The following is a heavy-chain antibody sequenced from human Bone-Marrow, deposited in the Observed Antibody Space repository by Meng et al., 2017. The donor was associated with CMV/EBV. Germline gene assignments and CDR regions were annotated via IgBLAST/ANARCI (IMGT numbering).Heavy chain of an antibody. J-gene: IGHJ3*02. CDR1: GGSISSSSYY. Sequence: SETLSLTCTVSGGSISSSSYYWGWIRQPPGKGLEWIGSIYYSGSTNYNTSLKSGVTISVDTSKNQFSLKLSSVTDADTAVYYCARDRTGYSSSTDAFDIWGQGTMVTVSS. CDR2: IYYSGST. V-gene: IGHV4-39*07. D-gene: IGHD6-13*01. CDR3: ARDRTGYSSSTDAFDI.